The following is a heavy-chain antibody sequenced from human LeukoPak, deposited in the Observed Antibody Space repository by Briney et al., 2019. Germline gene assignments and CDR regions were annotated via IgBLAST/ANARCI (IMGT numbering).Heavy chain of an antibody. J-gene: IGHJ1*01. D-gene: IGHD2-2*01. Sequence: SQTLSLTCAISGDSVSSNSASWHWIRQSPSRGLEWLGRTYYRSKWYNDYAVSVKGRITINPDTSKNQFSLQLNSVTPEDTAVYYCARDTARGKYQGHFQHWGQGTLVTVSS. CDR1: GDSVSSNSAS. V-gene: IGHV6-1*01. CDR2: TYYRSKWYN. CDR3: ARDTARGKYQGHFQH.